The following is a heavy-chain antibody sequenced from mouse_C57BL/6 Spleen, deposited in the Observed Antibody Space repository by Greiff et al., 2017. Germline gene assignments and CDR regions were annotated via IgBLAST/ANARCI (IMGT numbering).Heavy chain of an antibody. CDR3: AREYYYGSSYFDY. V-gene: IGHV5-16*01. Sequence: EVKLMESEGGLVQPGSSMKLSCTASGFTFSDYYMAWVRQVPEKGLEWVANINYDGSSTYYLDSLKSRFIISRDNAKNILYLQMSSLKSEDTATYYCAREYYYGSSYFDYGGQGTTLTVSS. J-gene: IGHJ2*01. CDR1: GFTFSDYY. D-gene: IGHD1-1*01. CDR2: INYDGSST.